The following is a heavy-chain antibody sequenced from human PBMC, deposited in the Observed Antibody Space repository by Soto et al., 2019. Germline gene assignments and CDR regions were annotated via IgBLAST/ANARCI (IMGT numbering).Heavy chain of an antibody. J-gene: IGHJ4*02. CDR3: ARGPSPGYSSSWYGY. CDR1: GGTFSGYY. CDR2: INHSGST. D-gene: IGHD6-13*01. V-gene: IGHV4-34*01. Sequence: SETLSLTCAVYGGTFSGYYWSWIRQPPGKGLEWIGEINHSGSTNYNPSLKSRVTISVDTSKNQFSLKLSSVTAADTAVYYCARGPSPGYSSSWYGYWGQGTLVTVSS.